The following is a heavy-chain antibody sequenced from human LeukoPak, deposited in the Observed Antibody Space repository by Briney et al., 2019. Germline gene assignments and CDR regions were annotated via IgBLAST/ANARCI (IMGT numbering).Heavy chain of an antibody. CDR3: AREFGIAAAGTYSSDY. Sequence: ASVKVSCKASGYTFTGYYMHWVRQAPGQGLEWMGWINPNSGGTNYAQKFQGRVTMTRDTSISTAYMGLSRLRSDDTAVYYCAREFGIAAAGTYSSDYWGQGTLVTVSS. V-gene: IGHV1-2*02. J-gene: IGHJ4*02. CDR1: GYTFTGYY. D-gene: IGHD6-13*01. CDR2: INPNSGGT.